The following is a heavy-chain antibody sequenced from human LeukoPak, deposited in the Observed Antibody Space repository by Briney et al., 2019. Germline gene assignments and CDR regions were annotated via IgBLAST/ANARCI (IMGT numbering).Heavy chain of an antibody. CDR2: IYTSGST. Sequence: ASETLSLTCTVSGGSISSYYWSWIRQPAGKGLEWIGRIYTSGSTNYNPSLKSRVTMSVDTSRNQFSLKLSSVTAADTAVYYCAGVGYYGADYWGQGTLVTVSS. CDR3: AGVGYYGADY. D-gene: IGHD4-17*01. CDR1: GGSISSYY. J-gene: IGHJ4*02. V-gene: IGHV4-4*07.